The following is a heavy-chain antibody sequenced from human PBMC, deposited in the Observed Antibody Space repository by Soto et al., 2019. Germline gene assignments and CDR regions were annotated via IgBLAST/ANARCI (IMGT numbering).Heavy chain of an antibody. V-gene: IGHV3-30*03. Sequence: LRLSCAASGFTFSSYGMHWVRQAPGKGLECVAVISYDGSNKYYADSVKGRFTISRDNSKNTLYLQMNSLRAEDTAVYYCALAYCGGDCYSGFDYWGQGTLVTVSS. CDR1: GFTFSSYG. CDR3: ALAYCGGDCYSGFDY. CDR2: ISYDGSNK. J-gene: IGHJ4*02. D-gene: IGHD2-21*02.